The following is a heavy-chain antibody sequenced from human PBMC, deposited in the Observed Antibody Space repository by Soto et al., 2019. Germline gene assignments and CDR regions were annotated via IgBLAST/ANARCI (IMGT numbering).Heavy chain of an antibody. V-gene: IGHV3-9*01. CDR3: ARGPNTPPYYYYMDV. J-gene: IGHJ6*03. Sequence: PGGSLRLSCAASGFTFDDYAMHWVRQAPGKGLEWVSGISWNSNYILYADSVKGRFTIPRDDAKNSLYLQMNSLRAEDTALYYCARGPNTPPYYYYMDVWGKGTTVTVSS. CDR2: ISWNSNYI. CDR1: GFTFDDYA. D-gene: IGHD2-2*02.